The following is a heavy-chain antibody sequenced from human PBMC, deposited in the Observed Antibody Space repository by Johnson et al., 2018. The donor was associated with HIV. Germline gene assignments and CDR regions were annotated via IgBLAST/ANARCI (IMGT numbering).Heavy chain of an antibody. CDR3: ANSLLLDAFDI. CDR2: ISGSGGST. J-gene: IGHJ3*02. V-gene: IGHV3-23*04. CDR1: GFSFSSYG. Sequence: VQLVESGGRLVQPGGSLRLSCAASGFSFSSYGMNWVRQAPGKGLEWVSGISGSGGSTYYADSVKGRFTISRDNSKDTLYLQMNFLRPEDTAVYYCANSLLLDAFDIWGQGTMVTVSS.